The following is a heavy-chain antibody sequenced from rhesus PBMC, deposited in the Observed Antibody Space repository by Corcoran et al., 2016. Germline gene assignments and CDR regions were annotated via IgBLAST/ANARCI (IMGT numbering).Heavy chain of an antibody. V-gene: IGHV1-111*02. Sequence: EVQLVQSGAEVKKPGASVHISCKASGYTFTNSYLHWVRQAPEKGLEWMGRFNPEDGEAILAQKFQDRVTITADTSTDTAYMEVSSLRSEYTAVYYCATDRQHQFDYWGQGVLVTVSS. CDR3: ATDRQHQFDY. CDR1: GYTFTNSY. D-gene: IGHD2-33*01. J-gene: IGHJ4*01. CDR2: FNPEDGEA.